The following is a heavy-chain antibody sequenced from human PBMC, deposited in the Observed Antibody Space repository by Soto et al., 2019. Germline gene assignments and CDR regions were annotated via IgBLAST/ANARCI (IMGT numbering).Heavy chain of an antibody. V-gene: IGHV1-3*02. CDR2: SNAGNGYT. J-gene: IGHJ3*02. CDR1: GYTLTTYA. Sequence: QVQLVQSGAEVKKPGASVKVSCKASGYTLTTYALHWVRQAPGQRLEWMGWSNAGNGYTKYSHEFQGRVTITRHTSASTAYMELSSLISEDMAVYYCARAVSLSPSFDIWGQGTMVTVSS. CDR3: ARAVSLSPSFDI.